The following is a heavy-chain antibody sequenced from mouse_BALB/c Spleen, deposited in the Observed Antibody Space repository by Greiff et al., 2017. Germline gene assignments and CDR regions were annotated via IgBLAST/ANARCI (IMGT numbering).Heavy chain of an antibody. CDR1: GYTFTSYD. CDR2: IKPSNGRT. J-gene: IGHJ1*01. D-gene: IGHD4-1*01. CDR3: ARKLHWYFDV. Sequence: QVQLQQSGPELVKPGALVKISCKASGYTFTSYDINWVKQRPGKGLEWIGEIKPSNGRTNYNEKFKSKATLTVDKSSSTAYMQLSSLTSEDSAVYYCARKLHWYFDVWGAGTTVTVSS. V-gene: IGHV1S81*02.